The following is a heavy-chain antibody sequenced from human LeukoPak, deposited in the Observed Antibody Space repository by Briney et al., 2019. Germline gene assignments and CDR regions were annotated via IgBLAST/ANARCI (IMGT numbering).Heavy chain of an antibody. V-gene: IGHV3-23*01. CDR2: ISGSGGST. D-gene: IGHD3-22*01. CDR3: AKGDHYDSSLDY. Sequence: GGSLRLSCAASGFTFSSYAMSWVRQAPGKGLEWVSAISGSGGSTYYADSVKGRFTIPRDNSKNTLYLQMNSLRAEDTAVYYCAKGDHYDSSLDYWGQGTLVTVSS. CDR1: GFTFSSYA. J-gene: IGHJ4*02.